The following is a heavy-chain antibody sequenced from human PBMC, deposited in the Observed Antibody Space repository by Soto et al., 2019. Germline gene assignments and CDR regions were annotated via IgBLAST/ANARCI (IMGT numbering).Heavy chain of an antibody. CDR1: GFTFSSYW. Sequence: GGSLRLSCAASGFTFSSYWMHWFRQAPGKGLVWVSRINSDGSSTSYADSVKGRFTISRDNAKNTLYLQMNSLRAEDTAVYYCARIYSSSWYTSDHDAFDIWGQGTMVTVSS. V-gene: IGHV3-74*01. CDR2: INSDGSST. D-gene: IGHD6-13*01. J-gene: IGHJ3*02. CDR3: ARIYSSSWYTSDHDAFDI.